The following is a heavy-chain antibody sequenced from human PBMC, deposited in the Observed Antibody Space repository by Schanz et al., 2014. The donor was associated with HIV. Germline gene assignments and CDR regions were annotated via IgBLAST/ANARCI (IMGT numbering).Heavy chain of an antibody. Sequence: QVQLQQWGTGLLKPSATLSLTCAVYNGSFSASHWSWIRQSPGRGLEWIGDINTSGDTNYNPSLRIRVIISIDASKNQFSLRLNSGTAADTATYYCARQGEDSVAARWFSGVDVWGQGTTVIVSS. CDR2: INTSGDT. CDR3: ARQGEDSVAARWFSGVDV. V-gene: IGHV4-34*02. D-gene: IGHD6-6*01. J-gene: IGHJ6*02. CDR1: NGSFSASH.